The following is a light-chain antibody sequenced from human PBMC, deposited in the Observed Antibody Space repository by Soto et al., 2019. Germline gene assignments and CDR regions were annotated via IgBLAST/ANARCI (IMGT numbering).Light chain of an antibody. J-gene: IGKJ1*01. Sequence: DIQMTQSPSSLSASIGDRVTITCRASQSISSYLNWYQQKPGKPPKLLIFAASSLQSGVPSRFSGSGSGTDFTLTISSLQPEDFAIYYCQQSYSTPNTFGQGTKVEIK. V-gene: IGKV1-39*01. CDR3: QQSYSTPNT. CDR1: QSISSY. CDR2: AAS.